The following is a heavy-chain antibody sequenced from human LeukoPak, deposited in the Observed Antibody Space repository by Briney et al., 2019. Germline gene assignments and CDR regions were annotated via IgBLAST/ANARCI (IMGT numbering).Heavy chain of an antibody. J-gene: IGHJ4*02. CDR3: ARDSTPYASGTYFDF. Sequence: GGSLRLSCAASGFTFSSYGMPWVRQAPGKGLEWVAVISYDGSNKYYADSVKGRFTISRDNSKNTLYLQMNNLRAEDTALFYCARDSTPYASGTYFDFWGQGTLVTVSS. V-gene: IGHV3-30*03. CDR1: GFTFSSYG. D-gene: IGHD3-10*01. CDR2: ISYDGSNK.